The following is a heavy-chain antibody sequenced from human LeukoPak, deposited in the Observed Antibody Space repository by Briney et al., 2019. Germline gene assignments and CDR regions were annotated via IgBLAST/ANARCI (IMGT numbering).Heavy chain of an antibody. V-gene: IGHV4-59*08. Sequence: PSETLSLTCTVSGGSISSYYWSWIRQPPGKGLEWIGYIYYSGSTNYNPSLKSRVTISVDTSKNQFSLKLSSVTAADTAVYYCARHWAYFGDSYYYYGMDVWGQGTTVTVSS. CDR3: ARHWAYFGDSYYYYGMDV. J-gene: IGHJ6*02. CDR2: IYYSGST. D-gene: IGHD3-3*01. CDR1: GGSISSYY.